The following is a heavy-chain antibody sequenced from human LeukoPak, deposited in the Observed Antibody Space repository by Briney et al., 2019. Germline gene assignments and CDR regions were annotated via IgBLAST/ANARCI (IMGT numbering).Heavy chain of an antibody. V-gene: IGHV3-21*01. CDR2: ISSSSSYI. CDR1: GFTFSSYS. Sequence: KAGGSLRLSCAASGFTFSSYSMNWVRQAPGKGLEWVSSISSSSSYIYYADSVKGRFTISRDNAKNSLYLQMNSLRAEDTAVYYCAREHSSGPDAFDIWGQGTMVTVSS. D-gene: IGHD6-19*01. CDR3: AREHSSGPDAFDI. J-gene: IGHJ3*02.